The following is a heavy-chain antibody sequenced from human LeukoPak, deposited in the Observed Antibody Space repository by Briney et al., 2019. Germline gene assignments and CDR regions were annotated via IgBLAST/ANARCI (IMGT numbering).Heavy chain of an antibody. V-gene: IGHV4-4*07. CDR2: MYTSGTT. CDR3: ARDQGSYYGVDV. J-gene: IGHJ6*02. Sequence: SETLSLTCTVSGGSISTYYWSWIRQPAGKGLEWIGRMYTSGTTKYNPSLKSRVTMSVDTSNNQFSLKVSSVTAADTAVYYCARDQGSYYGVDVWGQGTAVTVSS. CDR1: GGSISTYY.